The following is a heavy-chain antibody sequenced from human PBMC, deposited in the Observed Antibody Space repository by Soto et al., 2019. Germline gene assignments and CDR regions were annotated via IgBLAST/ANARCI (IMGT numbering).Heavy chain of an antibody. V-gene: IGHV6-1*01. D-gene: IGHD3-3*01. CDR2: TYYRSKWYN. Sequence: PSQTLSLTCAISGDSVSRNSAAWNWIRQSPSRGLEWLGRTYYRSKWYNDYAVSVKSRITINPDTSKNQFSLQLNSVTPEDTAVYYCARVYDFWSGSNENYYFDYWGQGTLVTVSS. J-gene: IGHJ4*02. CDR1: GDSVSRNSAA. CDR3: ARVYDFWSGSNENYYFDY.